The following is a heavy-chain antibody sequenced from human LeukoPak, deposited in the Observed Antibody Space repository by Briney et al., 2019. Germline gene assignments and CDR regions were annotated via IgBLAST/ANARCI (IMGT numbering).Heavy chain of an antibody. CDR2: ISTYNGNT. CDR3: ARDRMDTGTYFDY. J-gene: IGHJ4*02. CDR1: GYTFTTYG. Sequence: GASVKVSCRSFGYTFTTYGITWVRQAPGQGLEWMGWISTYNGNTNYAQELQGRVTMTTDTSTSTAYMELRSLRSDDTAMYYCARDRMDTGTYFDYWGQGTLVTVSS. D-gene: IGHD5-18*01. V-gene: IGHV1-18*01.